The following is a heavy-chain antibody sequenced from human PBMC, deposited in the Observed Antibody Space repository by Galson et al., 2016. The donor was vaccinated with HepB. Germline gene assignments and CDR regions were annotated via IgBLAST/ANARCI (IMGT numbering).Heavy chain of an antibody. J-gene: IGHJ4*02. V-gene: IGHV5-51*01. Sequence: QSGAEVKKPGESLKISCKGSGYSFADYWVAWVRQMPGKGLECMGIIYPDDSDTRYSPSFQGQVTISADKSINTAYLQWSSLKASDTAMYYCARHPPGGDFWAGTYRTYFFDYWGRGTLVTVSS. CDR3: ARHPPGGDFWAGTYRTYFFDY. CDR2: IYPDDSDT. D-gene: IGHD3/OR15-3a*01. CDR1: GYSFADYW.